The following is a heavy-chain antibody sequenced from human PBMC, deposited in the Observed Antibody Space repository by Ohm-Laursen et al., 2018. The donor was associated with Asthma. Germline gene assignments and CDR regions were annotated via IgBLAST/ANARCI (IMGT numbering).Heavy chain of an antibody. V-gene: IGHV3-21*01. J-gene: IGHJ4*02. Sequence: SLRLSCSASGFTFNKHHMNWVRQAPGKGLEWVAAISSSGSRLLYADSVRGRFTISRDNAKNSVSLQMNSLRAEDTAVYYCVRSVDDGGNSGDYWGQGTLVTVSS. CDR1: GFTFNKHH. CDR2: ISSSGSRL. D-gene: IGHD4-23*01. CDR3: VRSVDDGGNSGDY.